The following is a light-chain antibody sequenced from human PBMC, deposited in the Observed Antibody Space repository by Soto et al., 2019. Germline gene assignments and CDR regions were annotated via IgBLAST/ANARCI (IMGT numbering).Light chain of an antibody. Sequence: DIVMTQSPLSLPVTPGEPASISCRSSQSLRHHNGYYYLDWYLQKPGQSPQVLIYLGSNRASGVPDRVSGSGSGTVFTRKISRVEAEDVGVYYCIQTLQAPSSFGQGHKLEIK. CDR3: IQTLQAPSS. V-gene: IGKV2-28*01. CDR1: QSLRHHNGYYY. CDR2: LGS. J-gene: IGKJ2*01.